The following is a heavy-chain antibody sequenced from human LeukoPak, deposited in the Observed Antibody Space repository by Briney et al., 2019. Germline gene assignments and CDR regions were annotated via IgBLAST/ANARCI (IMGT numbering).Heavy chain of an antibody. D-gene: IGHD6-19*01. Sequence: GASVKVACKASGYTFTSYGITWVRQAPGQGLELMGWISAYNGNTNYAQKLQGRVTMTTDTSTSTAYMELRSLRSDDTAVYYCARERSSGWPDYWGQGTLVTVSS. CDR3: ARERSSGWPDY. J-gene: IGHJ4*02. V-gene: IGHV1-18*01. CDR2: ISAYNGNT. CDR1: GYTFTSYG.